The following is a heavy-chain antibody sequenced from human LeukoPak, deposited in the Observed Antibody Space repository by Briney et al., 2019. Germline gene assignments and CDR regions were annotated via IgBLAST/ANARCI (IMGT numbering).Heavy chain of an antibody. CDR3: ARTRVIVGATFDY. V-gene: IGHV1-2*02. J-gene: IGHJ4*02. CDR2: INPNSGGT. D-gene: IGHD1-26*01. CDR1: GYTFTGYY. Sequence: ASVKVSCKASGYTFTGYYMHWVRQAPGQGLEWMGWINPNSGGTNYAQKFQGRVTMTRDTSISTAYMELSRLRSDDTAVYYCARTRVIVGATFDYGAQGPLVTVSS.